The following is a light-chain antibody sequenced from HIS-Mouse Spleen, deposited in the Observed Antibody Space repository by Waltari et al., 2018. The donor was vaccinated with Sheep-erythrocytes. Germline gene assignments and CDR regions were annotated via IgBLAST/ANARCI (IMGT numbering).Light chain of an antibody. CDR3: YSTDSSGNHWV. Sequence: SYELTQPPSVSVSPGQTARITCSGDALPKKYAYWYQQKSGQAPVLVIYEDSKPPSGITGRFSGSRSGTRASWTISGAQVEDDADYDCYSTDSSGNHWVFGGGTKLTVL. CDR1: ALPKKY. V-gene: IGLV3-10*01. J-gene: IGLJ3*02. CDR2: EDS.